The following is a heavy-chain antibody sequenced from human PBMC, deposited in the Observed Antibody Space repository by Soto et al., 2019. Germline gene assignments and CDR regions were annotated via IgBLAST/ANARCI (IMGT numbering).Heavy chain of an antibody. CDR1: GSSVDSGSYY. CDR3: ARVSIPYYYHTCGQYYFDY. Sequence: LSLTCTVPGSSVDSGSYYWTWLRQPPGMGLEWIGNIFYSGTTNYNASLKSRGTMSLDPSQQQYSLHLSSVSAADAAMYYCARVSIPYYYHTCGQYYFDYWGQGTLVTVSS. D-gene: IGHD3-22*01. J-gene: IGHJ4*02. V-gene: IGHV4-61*01. CDR2: IFYSGTT.